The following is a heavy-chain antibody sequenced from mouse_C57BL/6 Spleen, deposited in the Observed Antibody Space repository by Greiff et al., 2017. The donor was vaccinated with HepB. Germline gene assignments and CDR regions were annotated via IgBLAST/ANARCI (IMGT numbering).Heavy chain of an antibody. CDR1: GFTFSSYG. Sequence: EVKLQESGGDLVKPGGSLKLSCAASGFTFSSYGMSWVRQTPDKRLEWVATISSGGSYTYYPDSVKGRFTISRDNAKNTLYLQMSSLKSEDTAMYYCAREGGRGDFDYWGQGTTLTVSS. CDR2: ISSGGSYT. J-gene: IGHJ2*01. V-gene: IGHV5-6*01. CDR3: AREGGRGDFDY. D-gene: IGHD1-1*01.